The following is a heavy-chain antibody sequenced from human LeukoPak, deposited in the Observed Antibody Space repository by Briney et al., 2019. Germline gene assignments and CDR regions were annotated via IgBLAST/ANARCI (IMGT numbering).Heavy chain of an antibody. CDR2: IKQDGSEK. V-gene: IGHV3-7*03. J-gene: IGHJ4*02. D-gene: IGHD2-15*01. CDR1: GFTFSSYW. Sequence: GGSLRLSCAASGFTFSSYWMSWVRQAPGKGLEWVANIKQDGSEKYYVDSVKGRFTISRDNAKNSLYLQMNSLKTEDTAVYYCTRDLVVVVAATSNYDYWGQGTLVTVSS. CDR3: TRDLVVVVAATSNYDY.